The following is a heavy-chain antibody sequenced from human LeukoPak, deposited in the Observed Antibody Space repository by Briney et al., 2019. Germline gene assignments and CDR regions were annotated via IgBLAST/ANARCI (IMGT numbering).Heavy chain of an antibody. CDR2: IYSGGST. V-gene: IGHV3-53*01. CDR3: ARTPGRFYYDSSGHAGGAFDI. Sequence: GGSLRLSCAVSGITVSHIYMNWVRQAPGKGLEWVSVIYSGGSTYYADSVKGRFTISRDNSKDTLYLQMNSLRAEDTAVYYCARTPGRFYYDSSGHAGGAFDIWGQGTMVTVSS. J-gene: IGHJ3*02. D-gene: IGHD3-22*01. CDR1: GITVSHIY.